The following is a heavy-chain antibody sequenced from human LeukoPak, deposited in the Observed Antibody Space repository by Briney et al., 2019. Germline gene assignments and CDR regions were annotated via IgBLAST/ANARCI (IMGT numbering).Heavy chain of an antibody. CDR3: AKDNRRHYTSGPNPDSLH. CDR2: ISWNSGSI. Sequence: GGSLRLSCAGSGFIFNNYAMHWVRQPPGKGLEWVSGISWNSGSIDYADSVKGRFTISRDNAKNSLYLQMNSLRVEGTAFYYCAKDNRRHYTSGPNPDSLHWGQGALVTVSS. D-gene: IGHD6-19*01. J-gene: IGHJ4*02. CDR1: GFIFNNYA. V-gene: IGHV3-9*01.